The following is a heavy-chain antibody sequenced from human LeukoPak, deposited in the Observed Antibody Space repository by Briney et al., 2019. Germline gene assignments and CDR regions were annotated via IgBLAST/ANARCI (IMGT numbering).Heavy chain of an antibody. V-gene: IGHV1-3*03. CDR1: GYTFTSYA. D-gene: IGHD1-14*01. CDR2: INAGNGNT. J-gene: IGHJ5*02. CDR3: ARTGVGEGLFDP. Sequence: ASVKVSCKASGYTFTSYAMHWVRQAPGQRLEWMGWINAGNGNTKYSQEFQGRVTITRDTSASTAYMELSSLRSEDMPVYYCARTGVGEGLFDPWGQGTLVTVSS.